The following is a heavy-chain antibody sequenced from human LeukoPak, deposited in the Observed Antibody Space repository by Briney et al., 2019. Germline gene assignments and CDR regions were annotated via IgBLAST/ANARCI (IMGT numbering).Heavy chain of an antibody. CDR3: ARDQDWAFDY. J-gene: IGHJ4*02. Sequence: PGGSLRLSCTVSGFTFVSHAMNWVRQAPGKGLEWISFINHGGSIVYYADSVKGRFATSRDNAKNSLYLQINSVGAEDTAVYYCARDQDWAFDYWGQGTLVTVSS. CDR1: GFTFVSHA. CDR2: INHGGSIV. V-gene: IGHV3-48*03. D-gene: IGHD3/OR15-3a*01.